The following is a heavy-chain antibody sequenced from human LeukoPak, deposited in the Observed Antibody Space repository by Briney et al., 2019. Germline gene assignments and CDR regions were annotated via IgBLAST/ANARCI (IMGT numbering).Heavy chain of an antibody. Sequence: ASVKVSCKASGYTFTSYGISWVRQAPGQGLEWMGWISAYNGNTNYAQKLQGRVTMTTDTSTSPADMELRSLRSDATAVYYCARVDIVVVVAATGGDYWGQGTLVTVSS. CDR2: ISAYNGNT. CDR1: GYTFTSYG. CDR3: ARVDIVVVVAATGGDY. D-gene: IGHD2-15*01. V-gene: IGHV1-18*01. J-gene: IGHJ4*02.